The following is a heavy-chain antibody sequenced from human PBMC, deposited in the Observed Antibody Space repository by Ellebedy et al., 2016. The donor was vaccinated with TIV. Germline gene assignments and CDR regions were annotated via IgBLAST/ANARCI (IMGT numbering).Heavy chain of an antibody. CDR3: ARDVDVDWFPDRFDY. J-gene: IGHJ4*02. CDR1: RFTISSYA. CDR2: ISFDGSNI. D-gene: IGHD3-9*01. Sequence: PGGSLRLSCAASRFTISSYAMHWIRQAPGKGLEWVAFISFDGSNIYYADSVKGRFTISRDNSKNTLYLQMNSLRPEDTAVYYCARDVDVDWFPDRFDYWGQGTLVTVSS. V-gene: IGHV3-30*04.